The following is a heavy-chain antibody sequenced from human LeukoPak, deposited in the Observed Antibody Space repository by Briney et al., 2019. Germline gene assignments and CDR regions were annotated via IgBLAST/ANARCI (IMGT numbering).Heavy chain of an antibody. CDR1: GFTFDDYG. J-gene: IGHJ6*03. Sequence: GGSLRLSCAASGFTFDDYGMSWVRQVPGKRLEWVSGINWNGGGTGYVDSVKGRFTISRDNAKNALYLQMTSLTTDDTALYYCARHPYYFYYLDVWGKGTTVTVSS. CDR2: INWNGGGT. CDR3: ARHPYYFYYLDV. V-gene: IGHV3-20*04.